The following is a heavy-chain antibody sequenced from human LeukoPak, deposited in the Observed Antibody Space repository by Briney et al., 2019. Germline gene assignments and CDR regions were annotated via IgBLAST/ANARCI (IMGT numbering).Heavy chain of an antibody. J-gene: IGHJ5*02. CDR3: ARDRTKQLVKISEFDP. V-gene: IGHV3-48*04. D-gene: IGHD6-13*01. CDR2: ISSSSSTI. Sequence: GGSLRLSCAASGFTFNSYSMNWVRQAPGKGLEWVSYISSSSSTIYYADSVKGRFTISRDNAKNSLYLQMNSLGAEDTALYYCARDRTKQLVKISEFDPWGQGTLVTVSS. CDR1: GFTFNSYS.